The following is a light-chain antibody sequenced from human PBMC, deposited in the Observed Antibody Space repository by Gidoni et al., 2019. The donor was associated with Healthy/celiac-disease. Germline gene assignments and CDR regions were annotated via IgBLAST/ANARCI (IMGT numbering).Light chain of an antibody. CDR1: QIISSY. CDR3: QQSYSTPYT. Sequence: QMTQTPSSLSASVGDRVTITCLASQIISSYVNLYHQKPGKAPKLLIYAASSLQSGVPSRFSGSGSGTDFTLTISSLQPEYFATYYCQQSYSTPYTFGQGTKLEIK. V-gene: IGKV1-39*01. CDR2: AAS. J-gene: IGKJ2*01.